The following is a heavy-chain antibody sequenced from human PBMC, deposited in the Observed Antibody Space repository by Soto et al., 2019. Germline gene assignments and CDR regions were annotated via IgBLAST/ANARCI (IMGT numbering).Heavy chain of an antibody. CDR3: AREGQLWLTARYNWFDP. Sequence: SVKVSCKASGGTFSSYAISWVRQAPGQGLEWMGGIIPIFGTANYAQKFQGRVTITEDESTSTAYMELSSLRSGDTAVYYCAREGQLWLTARYNWFDPWGQGTLVTVSA. J-gene: IGHJ5*02. CDR1: GGTFSSYA. V-gene: IGHV1-69*13. CDR2: IIPIFGTA. D-gene: IGHD5-18*01.